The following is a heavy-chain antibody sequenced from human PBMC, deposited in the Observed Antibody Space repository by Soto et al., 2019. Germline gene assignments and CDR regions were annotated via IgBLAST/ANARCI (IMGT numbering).Heavy chain of an antibody. CDR1: AFTFNNYV. CDR2: IGGSGRTT. V-gene: IGHV3-23*01. CDR3: AKSRYSDSSGDFYDY. D-gene: IGHD3-22*01. Sequence: EVQLLEPGGGLVQPGGSLSLSCAASAFTFNNYVMSWVRQAPGKGLEWVSGIGGSGRTTYYADSVKGRFTISRDNSNNTLFLQMNSLRAEDTAVYYCAKSRYSDSSGDFYDYWGQGTLVTVSS. J-gene: IGHJ4*02.